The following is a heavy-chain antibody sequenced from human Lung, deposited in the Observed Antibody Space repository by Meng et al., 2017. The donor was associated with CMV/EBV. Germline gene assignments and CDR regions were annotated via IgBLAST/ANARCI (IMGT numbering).Heavy chain of an antibody. D-gene: IGHD2-2*01. J-gene: IGHJ6*02. V-gene: IGHV1-2*02. CDR3: ARAYCSSHRCWGYYYGMDV. CDR1: GYAFTDYY. Sequence: SXXVSXKASGYAFTDYYIHWVRQAPGQGLEWMGWINPGIGGTNFAQKFEGRVTVTRDTSISTAYMELSRLRSDDTAIYYCARAYCSSHRCWGYYYGMDVWXQGTXVTVSS. CDR2: INPGIGGT.